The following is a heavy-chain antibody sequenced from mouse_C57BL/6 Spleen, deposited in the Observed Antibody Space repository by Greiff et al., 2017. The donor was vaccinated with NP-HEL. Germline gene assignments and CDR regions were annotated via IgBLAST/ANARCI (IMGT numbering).Heavy chain of an antibody. CDR3: AREGGTAAAY. D-gene: IGHD3-3*01. CDR2: ISYDGSN. CDR1: GYSITSGYY. Sequence: EVKVEESGPGLVKPSQSLSLTCSVTGYSITSGYYWNWIRQFPGNKLEWMGYISYDGSNNYNPSLKNRISITRDTSKNQFFLKLNSVTTEDTATYYCAREGGTAAAYWGQGTLVTVSA. V-gene: IGHV3-6*01. J-gene: IGHJ3*01.